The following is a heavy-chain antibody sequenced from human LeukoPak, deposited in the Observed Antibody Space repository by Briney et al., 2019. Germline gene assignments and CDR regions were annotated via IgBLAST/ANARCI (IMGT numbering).Heavy chain of an antibody. CDR2: IKQDGSEK. Sequence: GGSLRLSCAASGFTFSSYTMSWVRRAPGKGLEWVANIKQDGSEKNYVDSVKGRFTISRDNAKNSLYLQMNNLRVEDTAMYYCAGGTGFIIKDWGQGTLVTVSS. V-gene: IGHV3-7*03. CDR3: AGGTGFIIKD. D-gene: IGHD3-9*01. CDR1: GFTFSSYT. J-gene: IGHJ4*02.